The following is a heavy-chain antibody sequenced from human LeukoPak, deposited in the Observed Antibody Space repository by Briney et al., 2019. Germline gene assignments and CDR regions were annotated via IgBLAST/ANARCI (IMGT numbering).Heavy chain of an antibody. Sequence: ASVKVSCKASGYTFTSYDINWVRQATGQGLEWMGWMNPNSGNTGYAQKFQGRVTMTRNTSISTAYMELSRLRSDDTAVYYCARVRYSSSWYWWFDPWGQGTLVTVSS. J-gene: IGHJ5*02. CDR3: ARVRYSSSWYWWFDP. CDR2: MNPNSGNT. V-gene: IGHV1-8*01. D-gene: IGHD6-13*01. CDR1: GYTFTSYD.